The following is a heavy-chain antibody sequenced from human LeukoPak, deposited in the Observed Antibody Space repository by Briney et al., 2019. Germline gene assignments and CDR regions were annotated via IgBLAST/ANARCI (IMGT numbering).Heavy chain of an antibody. CDR2: ISTHNGNT. CDR3: ARGYYDFWSCRSMIGY. D-gene: IGHD3-3*01. V-gene: IGHV1-18*01. J-gene: IGHJ4*02. Sequence: ASVKLSCKASGYTFTSYGNSWVRQAPAQGLERVGWISTHNGNTNYAQTLQGRVTMTTNTSTSTTYMQMRSPGTDDDAVDYCARGYYDFWSCRSMIGYWGQGTLVTVSS. CDR1: GYTFTSYG.